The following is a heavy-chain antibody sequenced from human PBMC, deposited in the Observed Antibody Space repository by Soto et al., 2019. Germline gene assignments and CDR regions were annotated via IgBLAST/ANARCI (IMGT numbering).Heavy chain of an antibody. CDR2: ISPYNGNT. V-gene: IGHV1-18*01. Sequence: ASVKVSCKASGYTFTSYDINWVRQAPGQGLEWMGWISPYNGNTNYAQKLQGRVTMTTDTSTSTAYMELRSLRSDDTAVYYCARRSSSWGLYYFDYWGQGTLVTVSS. CDR3: ARRSSSWGLYYFDY. CDR1: GYTFTSYD. J-gene: IGHJ4*02. D-gene: IGHD6-13*01.